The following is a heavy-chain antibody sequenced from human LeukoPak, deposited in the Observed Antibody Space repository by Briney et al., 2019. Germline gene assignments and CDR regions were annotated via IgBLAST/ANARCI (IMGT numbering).Heavy chain of an antibody. CDR1: GFTFDDYA. Sequence: GGSLRLSCAASGFTFDDYAMHWVRQAPGKGLEWVSLISGDGGSTYYADSVKGRFTISRDNSKNSLYLQMNSLRAEDTAVYYCARVDPDYGGNSGIDYWGQGTLVTVSS. J-gene: IGHJ4*02. D-gene: IGHD4-23*01. CDR2: ISGDGGST. CDR3: ARVDPDYGGNSGIDY. V-gene: IGHV3-43*02.